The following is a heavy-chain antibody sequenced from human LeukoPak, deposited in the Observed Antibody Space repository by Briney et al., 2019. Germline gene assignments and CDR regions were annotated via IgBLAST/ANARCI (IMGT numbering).Heavy chain of an antibody. Sequence: PGGSLRLSCAASGFTFSSYSVNWVRQAPGKGLEWVSSISSSSYIYYADSVKGRFTISRDNAKNSLYLQMNSLRAEDTAVYYCARVGYSYDFDYWGQGTLVTVSS. V-gene: IGHV3-21*01. CDR3: ARVGYSYDFDY. CDR2: ISSSSYI. CDR1: GFTFSSYS. J-gene: IGHJ4*02. D-gene: IGHD5-18*01.